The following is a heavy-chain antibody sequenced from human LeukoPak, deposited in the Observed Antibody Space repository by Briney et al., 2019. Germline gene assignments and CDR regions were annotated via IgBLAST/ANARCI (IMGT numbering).Heavy chain of an antibody. V-gene: IGHV3-7*03. CDR3: ARDQYDTWSRRGNFDS. CDR2: IKLDGSGK. J-gene: IGHJ4*02. D-gene: IGHD3-3*01. Sequence: GGSLRLSCAASGFIFSQYSMNWVRQAPGKGLEWVANIKLDGSGKNYVDSVKGRFTISRDNTKNSLYLQMNSLRVEDTAVFYCARDQYDTWSRRGNFDSWGQGTLVIVSS. CDR1: GFIFSQYS.